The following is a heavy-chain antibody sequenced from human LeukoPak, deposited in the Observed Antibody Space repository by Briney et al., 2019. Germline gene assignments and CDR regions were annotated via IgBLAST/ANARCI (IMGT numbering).Heavy chain of an antibody. J-gene: IGHJ4*02. V-gene: IGHV3-9*01. CDR3: AKVGRFRAAAGTDYFDY. CDR1: GFTFDDYA. Sequence: GGSLRLSCAASGFTFDDYAMHWVRQAPGKGLEWVSGISWNSGSIGYADSVKGRFTISRDNAKNSLYLQMNSLRAEDTALYYCAKVGRFRAAAGTDYFDYWGQGTLVTVSS. CDR2: ISWNSGSI. D-gene: IGHD6-13*01.